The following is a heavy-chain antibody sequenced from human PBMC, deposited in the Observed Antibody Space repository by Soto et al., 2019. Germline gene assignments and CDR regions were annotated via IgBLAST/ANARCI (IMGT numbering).Heavy chain of an antibody. CDR2: FDPEDGET. D-gene: IGHD3-10*01. J-gene: IGHJ3*02. V-gene: IGHV1-24*01. CDR1: GYTLTELS. CDR3: ATDKEVRGGLDI. Sequence: ASVKVSCKVSGYTLTELSMHWVRQAPGKGLEWMGGFDPEDGETIYAQKFQGRVTMTEDTSTDTAYMELSSLRSEDTAVYYCATDKEVRGGLDIWGQGTMVTVSS.